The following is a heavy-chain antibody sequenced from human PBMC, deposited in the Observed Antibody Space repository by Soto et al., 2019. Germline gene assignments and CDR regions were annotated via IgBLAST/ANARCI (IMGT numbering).Heavy chain of an antibody. D-gene: IGHD7-27*01. CDR3: ARKAWVRFDY. V-gene: IGHV4-4*02. J-gene: IGHJ4*02. CDR2: VFHTGNT. Sequence: QAQMQESGPGLVKPSGTLSLTCAVSGDSISSSVWWTWVRQPPGKGLEWIGEVFHTGNTNYNPSLKSRVTMSVDKSTNEFSLKVTSVTAADTAIYYCARKAWVRFDYWGQGALVTVSS. CDR1: GDSISSSVW.